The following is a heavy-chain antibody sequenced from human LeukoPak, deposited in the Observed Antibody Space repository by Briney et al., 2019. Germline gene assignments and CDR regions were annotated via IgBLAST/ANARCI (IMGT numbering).Heavy chain of an antibody. Sequence: GGSLRLSCAASGFPFSSYSMNWVRQAPGKGLEWVSAMSSSSDYIYYADSMKGRFTISRDNAKNSLYLQMNSLRAEDTALYYCAKDKGYCSSTSCYNYFDYWGQGTLVTVSS. CDR3: AKDKGYCSSTSCYNYFDY. V-gene: IGHV3-21*04. CDR1: GFPFSSYS. CDR2: MSSSSDYI. D-gene: IGHD2-2*02. J-gene: IGHJ4*02.